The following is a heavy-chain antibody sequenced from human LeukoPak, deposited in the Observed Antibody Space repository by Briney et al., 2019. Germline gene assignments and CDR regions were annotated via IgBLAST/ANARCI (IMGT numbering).Heavy chain of an antibody. CDR1: GGSISSSSCY. V-gene: IGHV4-39*01. J-gene: IGHJ3*02. CDR3: ARRVVGAENAFDI. CDR2: IYYSGST. D-gene: IGHD2-15*01. Sequence: PSETLSLTCTVSGGSISSSSCYWGWIRQPPGKGLEWIGSIYYSGSTYYNPSLKSRVTISVDTSKNQFSLKLSSVTAADTAVYYCARRVVGAENAFDISGQGTMVTVSS.